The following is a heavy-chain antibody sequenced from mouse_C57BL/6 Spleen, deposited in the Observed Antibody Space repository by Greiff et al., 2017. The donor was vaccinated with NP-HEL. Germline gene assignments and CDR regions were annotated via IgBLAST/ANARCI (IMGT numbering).Heavy chain of an antibody. V-gene: IGHV1-54*01. Sequence: VQLQQSGAELVRPGTSVKVSCKASGYAFTNYLIEWVKQRPGQGLEWIGVINPGSGGTNYNEKFKGKATLTADKSSSTAYMQLSSLTSEDSAVYFCARDYYCSSSRYFDVWGTGTTVTVSS. J-gene: IGHJ1*03. CDR1: GYAFTNYL. D-gene: IGHD1-1*01. CDR3: ARDYYCSSSRYFDV. CDR2: INPGSGGT.